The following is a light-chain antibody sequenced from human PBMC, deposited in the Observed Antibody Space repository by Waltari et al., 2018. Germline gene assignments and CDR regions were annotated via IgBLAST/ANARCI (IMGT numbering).Light chain of an antibody. Sequence: EIVLTQSPATLSLSPGERATLSCRASQSVSYYLAWYQHRPSQAPRLLIYDTSHRATGIPDRFSGSGSETDFTLTISSLEPEDFAVYYCQQRRNWPLTFGGGTKVEIK. V-gene: IGKV3-11*01. CDR1: QSVSYY. J-gene: IGKJ4*01. CDR3: QQRRNWPLT. CDR2: DTS.